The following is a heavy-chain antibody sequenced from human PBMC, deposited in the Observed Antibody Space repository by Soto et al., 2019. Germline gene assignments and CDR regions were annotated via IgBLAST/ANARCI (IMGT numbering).Heavy chain of an antibody. CDR2: IIPILGIA. J-gene: IGHJ4*02. V-gene: IGHV1-69*04. CDR1: GGTFSSYT. CDR3: ARDLNSGSYSSDY. D-gene: IGHD1-26*01. Sequence: ASVKVSCKASGGTFSSYTISWVRQAPGQGLEWMGRIIPILGIANYAQKFQGRVTITADKSTSTAYMELSSLRSEDTAVYYCARDLNSGSYSSDYWGQGTLVTVSS.